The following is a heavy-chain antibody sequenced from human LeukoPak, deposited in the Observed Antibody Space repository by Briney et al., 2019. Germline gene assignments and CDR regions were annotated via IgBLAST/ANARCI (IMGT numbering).Heavy chain of an antibody. CDR1: GGSISSYY. Sequence: SETLSLTCTVSGGSISSYYWSWIRQPPGKGLEWIGYIYYSGSTNYNPSLKSRVTISVDTSKNQFSLKLSSVTAADTAVYYCAGGYRIRYYMDVWGKGTTVTVSS. V-gene: IGHV4-59*12. D-gene: IGHD3-16*01. J-gene: IGHJ6*03. CDR2: IYYSGST. CDR3: AGGYRIRYYMDV.